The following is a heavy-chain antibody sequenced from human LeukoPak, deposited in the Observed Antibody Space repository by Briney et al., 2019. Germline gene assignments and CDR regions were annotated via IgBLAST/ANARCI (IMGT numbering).Heavy chain of an antibody. CDR2: IYWDDDK. Sequence: SGPTLVNPTQTLTLTCTFSGFSLSTYGEGVGWLRQLPGKALEWLALIYWDDDKRYSPSLKSRLTVTKDTSNNQVVLTMTNMDPVDTGTYYCAHRQVGHSTTWDTGYYDHWGQGTLVTASS. J-gene: IGHJ4*02. CDR3: AHRQVGHSTTWDTGYYDH. V-gene: IGHV2-5*02. CDR1: GFSLSTYGEG. D-gene: IGHD6-13*01.